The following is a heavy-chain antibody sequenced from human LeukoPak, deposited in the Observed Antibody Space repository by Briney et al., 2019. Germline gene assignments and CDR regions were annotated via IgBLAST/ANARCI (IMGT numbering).Heavy chain of an antibody. Sequence: ASVKVSCKASGYIFTGYYMHWVRQAPGQGLEWMGWINPNSGYTNYAQKFQGRVTMTRDTSISTAYMEVSRLRSDDTALYYCARGPDSSGYYPFDYWGQGTLVTVSS. D-gene: IGHD3-22*01. V-gene: IGHV1-2*02. CDR3: ARGPDSSGYYPFDY. CDR1: GYIFTGYY. J-gene: IGHJ4*02. CDR2: INPNSGYT.